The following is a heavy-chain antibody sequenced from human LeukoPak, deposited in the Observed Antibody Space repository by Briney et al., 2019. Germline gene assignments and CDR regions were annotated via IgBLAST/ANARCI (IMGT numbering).Heavy chain of an antibody. CDR1: GFTFSNAW. CDR3: ARGPSGVGVTNGWFDP. Sequence: GGSLRLSCAASGFTFSNAWMSWVRQAPGKGLEWVGRIKSKTDGGTTDYAAPVKGRFTISRDDSKNTLYLQMNSLKTEDTAVYYCARGPSGVGVTNGWFDPWGQGTLVTVSS. V-gene: IGHV3-15*01. J-gene: IGHJ5*02. CDR2: IKSKTDGGTT. D-gene: IGHD1-26*01.